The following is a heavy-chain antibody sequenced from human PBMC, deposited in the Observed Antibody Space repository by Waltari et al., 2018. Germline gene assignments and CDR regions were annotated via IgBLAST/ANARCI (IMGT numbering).Heavy chain of an antibody. Sequence: QVQLVQAGVAGTTPGASVRVSCTASGYTFTAYYLHWIRQAPGQGPEWMGCNNPKSGATHYAQKYQGRFTMTRDTSINTAYLEVTSDDTAVYFCARDRWGESHGYGYWSRGTLVTVSS. CDR3: ARDRWGESHGYGY. V-gene: IGHV1-2*02. D-gene: IGHD7-27*01. CDR2: NNPKSGAT. J-gene: IGHJ4*02. CDR1: GYTFTAYY.